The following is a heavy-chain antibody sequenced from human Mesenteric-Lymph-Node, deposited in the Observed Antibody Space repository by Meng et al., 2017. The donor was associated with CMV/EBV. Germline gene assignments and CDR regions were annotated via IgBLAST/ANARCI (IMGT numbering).Heavy chain of an antibody. J-gene: IGHJ5*02. Sequence: GESLKISCGVSGFTFNTYSMTWVRQAPGKGLEWVANINEDGSERHYVDSVRGRFTISRDNAQTSLYLQMNSLRVDDTAVYYCATRRFAPATWGQGTLVTVSS. CDR3: ATRRFAPAT. CDR1: GFTFNTYS. CDR2: INEDGSER. V-gene: IGHV3-7*01.